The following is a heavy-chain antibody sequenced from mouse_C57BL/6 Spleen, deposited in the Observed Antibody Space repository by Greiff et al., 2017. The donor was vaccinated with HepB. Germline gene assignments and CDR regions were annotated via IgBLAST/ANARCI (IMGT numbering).Heavy chain of an antibody. CDR3: ASPRVYEAWFAY. J-gene: IGHJ3*01. V-gene: IGHV5-9*01. CDR1: GFTFSSYT. D-gene: IGHD1-1*01. CDR2: ISGGGGNT. Sequence: EVQVVESGGGLVKPGGSLKLSCAASGFTFSSYTMSWVRQTPEKRLEWVATISGGGGNTYYPDSVKGRFTISRDNAKNTLYLQMSSLRSADTALYYCASPRVYEAWFAYWGQGALVTVSA.